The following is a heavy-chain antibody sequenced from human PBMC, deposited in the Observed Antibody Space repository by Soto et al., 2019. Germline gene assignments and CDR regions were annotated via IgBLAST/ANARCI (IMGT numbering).Heavy chain of an antibody. J-gene: IGHJ5*02. Sequence: SKTLSLTCSVSGGSIRSGGYFWSWIRQHPGKGLEWIGYIYYSGSTYYNPSLKSRVTISVDTSKNQFSLKLSSVTAADTAVYYCARAREKRSGYLGGWFDPWGQGTLVTVSS. D-gene: IGHD3-3*01. CDR2: IYYSGST. CDR1: GGSIRSGGYF. CDR3: ARAREKRSGYLGGWFDP. V-gene: IGHV4-31*03.